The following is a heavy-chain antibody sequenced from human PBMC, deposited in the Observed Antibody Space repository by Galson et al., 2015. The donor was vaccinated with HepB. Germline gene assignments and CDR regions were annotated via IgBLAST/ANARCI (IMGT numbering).Heavy chain of an antibody. CDR1: GGTFSNYA. J-gene: IGHJ6*03. V-gene: IGHV1-69*04. CDR2: IIPFLGIA. Sequence: SVKVSRKASGGTFSNYAITWVRQAPGQGLEWMERIIPFLGIADYAQKFQGGVTITADKSTTTAYMEVRSLRSEDTAVYYCARGVKPQWELTLYSYMDVWGTGTTVTVSS. CDR3: ARGVKPQWELTLYSYMDV. D-gene: IGHD1-26*01.